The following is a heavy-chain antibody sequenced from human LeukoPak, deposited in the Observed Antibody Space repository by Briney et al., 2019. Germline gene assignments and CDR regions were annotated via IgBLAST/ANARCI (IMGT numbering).Heavy chain of an antibody. D-gene: IGHD4-11*01. Sequence: SGPALVKPTQTLTLTCTFFGFSLSTSGMCVSWIRQPPGKALEWLARIDWDDDKYYSTSLKTRLTLSKDTSKNQVVLTMPNIDPVDTPPYYCARVSRGNYGMYYFDYWGQGTLVTVSS. J-gene: IGHJ4*02. V-gene: IGHV2-70*11. CDR1: GFSLSTSGMC. CDR3: ARVSRGNYGMYYFDY. CDR2: IDWDDDK.